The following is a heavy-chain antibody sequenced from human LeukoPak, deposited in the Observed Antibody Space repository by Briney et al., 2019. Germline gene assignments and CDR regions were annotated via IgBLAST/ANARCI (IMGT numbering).Heavy chain of an antibody. D-gene: IGHD2-2*01. CDR1: GGSISSYY. Sequence: PSETLSLTCTASGGSISSYYWSWIRQPPGKGLEWIGYIYYSGSTNYNPSLKSRVTISIDTSKKQFSLKLSSVTAADTAVYYCARDPVDQPYWFFDLWGRGTLVTVSS. CDR2: IYYSGST. V-gene: IGHV4-59*01. J-gene: IGHJ2*01. CDR3: ARDPVDQPYWFFDL.